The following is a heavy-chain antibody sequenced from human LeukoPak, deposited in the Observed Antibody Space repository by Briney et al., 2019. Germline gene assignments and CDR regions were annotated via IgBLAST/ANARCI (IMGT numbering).Heavy chain of an antibody. J-gene: IGHJ4*02. CDR2: ISYDGSNK. CDR1: GFTFSSYA. Sequence: GGSLRLSCAASGFTFSSYAMHWVRQAPGKGLEWVAVISYDGSNKYYADSVKGRFTISRDNSKTTLYLQMNSLRAEDTAVYYCARATSMGYFDYWGQGTLVTVSS. V-gene: IGHV3-30-3*01. CDR3: ARATSMGYFDY. D-gene: IGHD3-16*01.